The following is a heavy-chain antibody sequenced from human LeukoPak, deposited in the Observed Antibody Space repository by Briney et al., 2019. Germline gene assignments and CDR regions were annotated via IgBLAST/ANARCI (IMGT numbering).Heavy chain of an antibody. Sequence: GGSLRLSCAASGFTFSSYGMHWVRQAPGKGLEWVAVISYDGSNKYYADSVKGRFTISRDNSKNTLYLQMNSLRAEDTAVYYCAREYNWNDYLFDYWGQGTLVTVSS. D-gene: IGHD1-20*01. J-gene: IGHJ4*02. CDR2: ISYDGSNK. CDR1: GFTFSSYG. CDR3: AREYNWNDYLFDY. V-gene: IGHV3-30*03.